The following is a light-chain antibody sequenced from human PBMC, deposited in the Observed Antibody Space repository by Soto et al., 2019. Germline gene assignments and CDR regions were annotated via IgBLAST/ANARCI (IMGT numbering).Light chain of an antibody. J-gene: IGLJ1*01. CDR2: EVS. CDR3: SSYTGSSTSV. Sequence: QSALTQPASVSGSPGQSITISCTGTSSDVGAYNFVSRYQQHPGKAPKVMIYEVSHRPSGVSSRCSGSKSGNTASLTISGLQAEDEADYYCSSYTGSSTSVFGSGTKVTVL. V-gene: IGLV2-14*01. CDR1: SSDVGAYNF.